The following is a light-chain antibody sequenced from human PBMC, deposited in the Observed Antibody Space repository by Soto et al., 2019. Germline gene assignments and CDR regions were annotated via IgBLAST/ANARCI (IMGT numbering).Light chain of an antibody. Sequence: DIRMTQSPSTLSASVGGRVTITCRASHSVSPWLAWYQQKPGKAPKLLIYRMSSLQNEVPARLSGRGSGTDFFLTISNLQPDDFATYYCQQYSSSSTFGQGTRVELK. CDR2: RMS. V-gene: IGKV1-5*03. CDR1: HSVSPW. CDR3: QQYSSSST. J-gene: IGKJ1*01.